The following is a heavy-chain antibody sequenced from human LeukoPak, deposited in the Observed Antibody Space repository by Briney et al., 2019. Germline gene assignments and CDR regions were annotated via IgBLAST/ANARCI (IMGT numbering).Heavy chain of an antibody. Sequence: GGSLRLSCAASGFTFSSYAMSWVRQAPGKGLEWVSAISGSGGSTYYADSVKGRFTISRDNSKNTLYLQMNSLRAEDTAVYYCAKDGGYYGSGSYYYNYWGQGTLVTVSS. CDR2: ISGSGGST. CDR1: GFTFSSYA. V-gene: IGHV3-23*01. D-gene: IGHD3-10*01. CDR3: AKDGGYYGSGSYYYNY. J-gene: IGHJ4*02.